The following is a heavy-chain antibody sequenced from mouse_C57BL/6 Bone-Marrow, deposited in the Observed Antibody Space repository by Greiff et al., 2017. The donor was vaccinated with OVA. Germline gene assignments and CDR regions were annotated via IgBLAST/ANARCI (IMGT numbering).Heavy chain of an antibody. CDR3: ARDLPYYYGSSPYFDY. V-gene: IGHV5-4*01. Sequence: EVKLMESGGGLVKPGGSLKLSCAASGFTFSSYAMSWVRQTPEKRLEWVATISDGGSYTYYPDNVKGRFTISRDNAKNNLYLQMSHLKSEDTAMYYCARDLPYYYGSSPYFDYWGQGTTLTVSS. CDR1: GFTFSSYA. J-gene: IGHJ2*01. CDR2: ISDGGSYT. D-gene: IGHD1-1*01.